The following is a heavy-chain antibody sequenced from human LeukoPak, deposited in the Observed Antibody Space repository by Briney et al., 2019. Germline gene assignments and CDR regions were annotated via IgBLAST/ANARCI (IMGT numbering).Heavy chain of an antibody. CDR3: AKGARSSSGCFDY. CDR2: ISGSGGST. V-gene: IGHV3-23*01. Sequence: GGSLRLSCAASGFTFSSYAMSWVRQAPGKGLKWVSAISGSGGSTYYADSVKGRFTISRDNSKNTLYLQMNSLSAEDTAVYYCAKGARSSSGCFDYWGQGTLVTVSS. CDR1: GFTFSSYA. J-gene: IGHJ4*02. D-gene: IGHD6-19*01.